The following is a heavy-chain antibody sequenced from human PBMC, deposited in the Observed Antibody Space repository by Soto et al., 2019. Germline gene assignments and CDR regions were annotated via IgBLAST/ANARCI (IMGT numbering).Heavy chain of an antibody. CDR3: ARGWRGSGAFDI. CDR2: IIPILGIA. CDR1: GGTFSSYT. D-gene: IGHD3-3*01. J-gene: IGHJ3*02. V-gene: IGHV1-69*02. Sequence: QVQLVQSGAEVKKPGSSVKVSCKASGGTFSSYTISWVRQAPGQGLEWMGRIIPILGIANYAQKFQGRVTIXAXXSTSTAYMELSSLRSEDTAVYYCARGWRGSGAFDIWGQGTMVTVSS.